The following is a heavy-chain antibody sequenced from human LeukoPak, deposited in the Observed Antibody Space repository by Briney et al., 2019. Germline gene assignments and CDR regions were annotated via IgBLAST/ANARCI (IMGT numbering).Heavy chain of an antibody. CDR2: IIPVFGTA. D-gene: IGHD5-18*01. CDR3: ARGGYSYGYYFDY. Sequence: SVKVSCKASGGTFSSYAISWVRQAPGQGLEWMGGIIPVFGTANYAQKFQGRVTITTDESTSTAYMELSSLRSEDTAVYYCARGGYSYGYYFDYWGQGTLVTVSS. CDR1: GGTFSSYA. J-gene: IGHJ4*02. V-gene: IGHV1-69*05.